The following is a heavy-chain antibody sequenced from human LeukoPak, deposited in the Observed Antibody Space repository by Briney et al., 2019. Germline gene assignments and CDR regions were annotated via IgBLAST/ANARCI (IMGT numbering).Heavy chain of an antibody. D-gene: IGHD3-10*01. J-gene: IGHJ6*03. V-gene: IGHV1-2*02. Sequence: ASVKVSCKASGYTFFGYYVHWVRQAPGQGLEWMGWVNPNSGGTDYAQKFQGRITMTRETSISTAYMELNSLRSDDTAVYYCARGDMVRGLYYMDVWGRGTTVTVSS. CDR2: VNPNSGGT. CDR1: GYTFFGYY. CDR3: ARGDMVRGLYYMDV.